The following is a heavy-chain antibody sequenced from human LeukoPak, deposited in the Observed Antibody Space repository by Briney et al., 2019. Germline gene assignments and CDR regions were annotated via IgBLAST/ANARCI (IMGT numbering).Heavy chain of an antibody. CDR2: IKQDGSVE. J-gene: IGHJ4*02. V-gene: IGHV3-7*01. D-gene: IGHD5-18*01. CDR1: GFTFENYW. Sequence: PGGSLRLSCAASGFTFENYWMSWVRQVPRKGPEWVANIKQDGSVEHYLDSVKGRFTISRDNAKNSLFPQMNSLIAEDTAVYYCARWAGVTDQWGQGTLVTVSS. CDR3: ARWAGVTDQ.